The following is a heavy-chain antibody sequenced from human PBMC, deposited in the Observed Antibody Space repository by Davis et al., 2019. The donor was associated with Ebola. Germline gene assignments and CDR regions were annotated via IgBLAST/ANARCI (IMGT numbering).Heavy chain of an antibody. J-gene: IGHJ3*01. Sequence: KVSCKGSGYSFLSYWIGWVRQMPGKGLELMGIIYPIDSDTRYSPSFRGQVTISVDKSTTAAYLQWSSLRASDTAIYYCARRLAIRNDAFDVWGQGTMVTVSS. V-gene: IGHV5-51*01. D-gene: IGHD3-9*01. CDR2: IYPIDSDT. CDR3: ARRLAIRNDAFDV. CDR1: GYSFLSYW.